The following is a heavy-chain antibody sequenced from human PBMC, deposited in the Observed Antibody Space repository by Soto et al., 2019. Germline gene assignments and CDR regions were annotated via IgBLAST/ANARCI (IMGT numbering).Heavy chain of an antibody. V-gene: IGHV2-5*02. CDR1: GFSLSTSGVG. CDR3: ARGRWAAVAGHYWFAP. CDR2: IYWDDDK. D-gene: IGHD6-19*01. J-gene: IGHJ5*02. Sequence: QITLKESGPTLVKPTQTLTLTCTLSGFSLSTSGVGVGWIRQPLGKVLEWLALIYWDDDKRYSPSLKSRLTNAKNNPTTQVVNTMTNMDPVDTATHYSARGRWAAVAGHYWFAPWGQGTLVTVSS.